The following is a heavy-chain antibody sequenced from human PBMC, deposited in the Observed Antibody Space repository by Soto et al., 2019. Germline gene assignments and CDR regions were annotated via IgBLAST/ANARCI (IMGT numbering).Heavy chain of an antibody. CDR1: GFRFSTYA. CDR2: ISSSGGTT. Sequence: GGSLRLSCAASGFRFSTYAMSWVRQAPGKGLEWVSSISSSGGTTNYADSVKGRFTISRDNSKNTLYLQMNSLRAEDTALYYCAKPRDGMVDYIDYWGQGTPVTVSS. D-gene: IGHD3-3*01. J-gene: IGHJ4*02. V-gene: IGHV3-23*01. CDR3: AKPRDGMVDYIDY.